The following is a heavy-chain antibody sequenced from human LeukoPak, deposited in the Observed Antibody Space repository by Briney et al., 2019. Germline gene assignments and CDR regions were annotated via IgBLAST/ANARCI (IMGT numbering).Heavy chain of an antibody. V-gene: IGHV4-59*01. CDR2: IYYAGST. CDR1: GGSINSYY. CDR3: ARVRGGTYNHYFDY. D-gene: IGHD5-24*01. Sequence: SETLSLTCTVSGGSINSYYWSWIRQPPGKGLEWIGYIYYAGSTNYNPSLKSRITISVDTSKNQFSLKLTSITAADTAVYYCARVRGGTYNHYFDYWGQGTLSPSPQ. J-gene: IGHJ4*02.